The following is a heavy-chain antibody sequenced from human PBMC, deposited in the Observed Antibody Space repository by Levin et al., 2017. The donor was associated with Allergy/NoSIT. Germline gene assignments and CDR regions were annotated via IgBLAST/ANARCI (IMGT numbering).Heavy chain of an antibody. CDR3: ARDQNYYGSGSYYRVAFDI. V-gene: IGHV3-7*04. D-gene: IGHD3-10*01. CDR1: GFTFNNFW. J-gene: IGHJ3*02. CDR2: INQDGSER. Sequence: GESLKISCAASGFTFNNFWMTWVRQAPGKGLEWVANINQDGSERYYVDSVQGRFTISRDNAINSLYLQMNSLRAEDTAVYYCARDQNYYGSGSYYRVAFDIWGQGTMVTVSS.